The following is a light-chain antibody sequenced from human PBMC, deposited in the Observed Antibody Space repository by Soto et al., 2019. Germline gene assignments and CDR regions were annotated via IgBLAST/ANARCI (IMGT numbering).Light chain of an antibody. Sequence: EIVMTQSPATLSVSPGERATLSCMASQSVSSNLAWYQQKPGQAPRLVIYGASTRATGIPARFSGSGSGTEFTLTISSLPSADFAVYDCQQYNNWPPKYTFGQGTKLEIK. J-gene: IGKJ2*01. CDR3: QQYNNWPPKYT. V-gene: IGKV3-15*01. CDR2: GAS. CDR1: QSVSSN.